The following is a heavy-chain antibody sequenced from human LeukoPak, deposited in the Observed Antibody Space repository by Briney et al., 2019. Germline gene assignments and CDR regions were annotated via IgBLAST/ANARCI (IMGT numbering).Heavy chain of an antibody. CDR1: GGSFSSYA. D-gene: IGHD3-10*01. V-gene: IGHV1-69*13. Sequence: SVKVSCKASGGSFSSYAISWVRQAPGQGLEWMGGIIPMLRTANYAQNFQVRVTITADESTSTVYMELSSLRSEDTAVYYCARDKFGAGTYVFDYWGQGTLVTVSS. J-gene: IGHJ4*02. CDR3: ARDKFGAGTYVFDY. CDR2: IIPMLRTA.